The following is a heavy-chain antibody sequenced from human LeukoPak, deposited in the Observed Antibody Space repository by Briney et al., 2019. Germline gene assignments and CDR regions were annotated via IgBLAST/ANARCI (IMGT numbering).Heavy chain of an antibody. D-gene: IGHD3-10*01. V-gene: IGHV3-23*01. CDR2: INNSGDST. CDR1: GFTLTTYA. Sequence: PGGSLRLSCAASGFTLTTYAMSWFRQAPGKGLEWVSSINNSGDSTYFADSVRGRFTISRDNAKNTLYLQMNSLRAEDTAVYYCARDVLLWFGESTGRPGYMDVWGKGTTVTISS. CDR3: ARDVLLWFGESTGRPGYMDV. J-gene: IGHJ6*03.